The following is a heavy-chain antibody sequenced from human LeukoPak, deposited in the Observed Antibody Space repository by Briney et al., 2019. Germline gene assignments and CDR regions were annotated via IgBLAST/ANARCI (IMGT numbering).Heavy chain of an antibody. J-gene: IGHJ4*02. CDR2: ISAYNGNT. D-gene: IGHD2-2*01. V-gene: IGHV1-18*01. CDR1: GYTFTSYG. CDR3: ARDQLPFSSFSSTSCLFDY. Sequence: ASVKVSCKASGYTFTSYGISWVRQAPGQGVEWMGWISAYNGNTNHAQKLQGRVTMTTDTSTSTAYMELRSLRSDDTAVYYCARDQLPFSSFSSTSCLFDYWGQGTLVTVSS.